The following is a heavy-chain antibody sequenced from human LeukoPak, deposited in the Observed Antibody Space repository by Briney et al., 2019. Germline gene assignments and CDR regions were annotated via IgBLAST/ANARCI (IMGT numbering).Heavy chain of an antibody. V-gene: IGHV1-2*04. CDR2: INPNSGGT. J-gene: IGHJ4*02. CDR3: ARSLGRDPIDY. D-gene: IGHD1-26*01. Sequence: ASVKVSCKASGYTFTGYYMHWVRQAPGQGLEWMGWINPNSGGTNYAQKFQGWVTMTRDTSISTAYMELSRLGSDDTAVYYCARSLGRDPIDYWGQGTLVTVSS. CDR1: GYTFTGYY.